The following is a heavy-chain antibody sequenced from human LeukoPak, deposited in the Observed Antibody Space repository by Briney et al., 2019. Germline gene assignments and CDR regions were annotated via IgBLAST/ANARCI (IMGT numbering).Heavy chain of an antibody. CDR3: ARRITMNRDAFDI. CDR1: GYTFTSYY. V-gene: IGHV1-46*03. D-gene: IGHD3-22*01. J-gene: IGHJ3*02. CDR2: INPSGGST. Sequence: ASVKVSCKASGYTFTSYYMHWVRQAPGQGPEWMGIINPSGGSTSYAQKFQGRVTMTRDTSTSTVYMELSSLRSEDTAVYYCARRITMNRDAFDIWGQGTMVTVSS.